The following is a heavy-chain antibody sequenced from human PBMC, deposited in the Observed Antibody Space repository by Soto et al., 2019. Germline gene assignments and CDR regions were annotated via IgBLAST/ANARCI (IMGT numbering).Heavy chain of an antibody. CDR2: ISPSNGQT. J-gene: IGHJ4*02. CDR1: GYTFSNFG. D-gene: IGHD3-3*01. V-gene: IGHV1-18*01. CDR3: ARVIMIFGVANLGSYFNY. Sequence: QVQLVQSGTEVKKPGASVKVSCKASGYTFSNFGLSWVRQAPGQGLEWMGWISPSNGQTIYAQNFHGRVTMTTDTATATANMELRSLISDDTAVDYCARVIMIFGVANLGSYFNYWGQGTRVTVSA.